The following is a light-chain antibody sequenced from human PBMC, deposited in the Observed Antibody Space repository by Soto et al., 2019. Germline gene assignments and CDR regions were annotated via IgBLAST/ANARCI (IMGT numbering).Light chain of an antibody. Sequence: AVQVTQSPSSLSASVGDRVTITCRTSQDIRNSLGWYQHKPGKAPKLLIYGASTLQSGVPSRFAGSGSGTDFTRTISGLQPEDSASYFCLQDRTHFWTFGQGTKVEVK. J-gene: IGKJ1*01. V-gene: IGKV1-6*01. CDR3: LQDRTHFWT. CDR2: GAS. CDR1: QDIRNS.